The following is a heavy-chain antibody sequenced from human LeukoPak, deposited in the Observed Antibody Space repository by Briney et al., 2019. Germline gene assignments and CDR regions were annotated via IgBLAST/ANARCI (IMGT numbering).Heavy chain of an antibody. CDR3: ARRRATGYSYGYADWYFDL. Sequence: SETLSLTSTVSGGSISSYYWSWIRQPPGKGLEWIGYIYYSGSTNYNPSLKSRVTISVDTSKNQFSLKLSSVTAADTAVYYCARRRATGYSYGYADWYFDLWGRGTLVTVSS. CDR2: IYYSGST. V-gene: IGHV4-59*08. J-gene: IGHJ2*01. CDR1: GGSISSYY. D-gene: IGHD5-18*01.